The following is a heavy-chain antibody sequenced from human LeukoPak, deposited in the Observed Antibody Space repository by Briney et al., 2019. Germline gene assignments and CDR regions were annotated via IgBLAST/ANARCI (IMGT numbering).Heavy chain of an antibody. Sequence: LETLSLTCAVSGGSLSTSSWYSWVRQPPGKGLEWIGEISHTGLTNYNPSLESRFTILVDKYRDQVSLTLTSVTAADTAVYYCARGRGTMVRGVMWDYWGQGTLVTVSS. D-gene: IGHD3-10*01. CDR1: GGSLSTSSW. V-gene: IGHV4-4*02. CDR3: ARGRGTMVRGVMWDY. CDR2: ISHTGLT. J-gene: IGHJ4*02.